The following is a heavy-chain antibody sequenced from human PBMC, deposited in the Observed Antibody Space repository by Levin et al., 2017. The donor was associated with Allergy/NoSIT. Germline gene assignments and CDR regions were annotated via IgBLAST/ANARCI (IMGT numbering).Heavy chain of an antibody. V-gene: IGHV3-23*01. CDR1: GFTFSSYA. Sequence: GESLKISCAASGFTFSSYAMSWVRQAPGKGLEWVSAISGSGGSTYYADSVKGRFTISRDNSKNTLYLQMNSLRAEDTAVYYCANVITFGGVIVPFDYWGQGTLVTVSS. CDR3: ANVITFGGVIVPFDY. D-gene: IGHD3-16*02. J-gene: IGHJ4*02. CDR2: ISGSGGST.